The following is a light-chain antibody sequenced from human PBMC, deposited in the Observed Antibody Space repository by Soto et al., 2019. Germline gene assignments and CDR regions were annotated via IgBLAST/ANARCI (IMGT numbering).Light chain of an antibody. CDR2: GAS. Sequence: DIQMTQSPSTLSASVVDRVTITCRASQSISSWLAWYQQKPGKAPKLLIYGASSLESGVPSRFSGSGSVTEFTLTIDSLQPDDFATYYCQQYSSSSPTFGQGTKLEIK. V-gene: IGKV1-5*01. CDR1: QSISSW. CDR3: QQYSSSSPT. J-gene: IGKJ2*01.